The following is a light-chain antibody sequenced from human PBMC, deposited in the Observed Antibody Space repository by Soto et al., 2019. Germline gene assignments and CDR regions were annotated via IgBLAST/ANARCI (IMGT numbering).Light chain of an antibody. CDR1: SSDVGAYNY. CDR3: SSYTTSSNLV. J-gene: IGLJ1*01. CDR2: EVN. V-gene: IGLV2-14*01. Sequence: QSLLSHPASVSWSPGQSITISCTGTSSDVGAYNYVSWYQQRPGKAPQLMIYEVNNRPSGVSHRFSGSKSGNTASLTISGLQAEEKSDYYCSSYTTSSNLVFGTGTKVTVL.